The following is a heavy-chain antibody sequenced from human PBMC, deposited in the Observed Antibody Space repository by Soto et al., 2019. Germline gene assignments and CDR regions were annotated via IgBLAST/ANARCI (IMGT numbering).Heavy chain of an antibody. J-gene: IGHJ6*02. D-gene: IGHD6-13*01. CDR1: GFTFSSYW. V-gene: IGHV3-74*01. CDR2: INSDGSST. Sequence: GGSLRLSCAASGFTFSSYWMHWVRQAPGKGLVWVSRINSDGSSTSYADSVKGRFTISRDNAKNTLYLQMNSLRAEDTAVYYCAVGGYSSSWYLNYYGMDVWGQGTTVTVS. CDR3: AVGGYSSSWYLNYYGMDV.